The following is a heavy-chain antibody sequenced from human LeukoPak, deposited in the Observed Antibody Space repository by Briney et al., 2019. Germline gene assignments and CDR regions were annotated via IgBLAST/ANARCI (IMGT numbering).Heavy chain of an antibody. V-gene: IGHV4-39*07. CDR1: GGSISSSSYY. CDR2: IYYSGST. J-gene: IGHJ4*02. Sequence: KPSETLSLTCTVSGGSISSSSYYWGWIRQPPGKGLEWIGSIYYSGSTYYNPSLKSRVTIPVDTSKNQFSLKLSSVTAADTAVYYCARGKGWTGRYFDYWGQGTLVTVSS. CDR3: ARGKGWTGRYFDY. D-gene: IGHD3/OR15-3a*01.